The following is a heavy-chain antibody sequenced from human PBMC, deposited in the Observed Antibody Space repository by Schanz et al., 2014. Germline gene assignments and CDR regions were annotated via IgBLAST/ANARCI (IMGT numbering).Heavy chain of an antibody. CDR3: AKYGVGYSYGFVDY. CDR2: ISGSGGDT. Sequence: EVQLLESGGGLVQPGGSLRLSCAASGFSFSIFAMTWVRQAPGQGLEWVSTISGSGGDTYPADSVKGRFTISRDNSNITLYLQRKSLRDDDTADYYSAKYGVGYSYGFVDYWGQGILVTVSS. D-gene: IGHD5-18*01. V-gene: IGHV3-23*01. CDR1: GFSFSIFA. J-gene: IGHJ4*02.